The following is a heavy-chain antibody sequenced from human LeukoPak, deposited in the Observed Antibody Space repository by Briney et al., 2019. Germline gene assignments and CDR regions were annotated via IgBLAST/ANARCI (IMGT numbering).Heavy chain of an antibody. J-gene: IGHJ6*03. V-gene: IGHV3-13*01. CDR2: IGTASDI. CDR3: ARGPPRGKYYYMDV. Sequence: GGSLRLSCAASGFTFSSFDMHWVRQPTGQGLEWVSTIGTASDIYYPGSVEGRFTLSRDNAKNSLYLQMNSLTAGDTAVYYCARGPPRGKYYYMDVWGKGATVTVSS. CDR1: GFTFSSFD. D-gene: IGHD1-1*01.